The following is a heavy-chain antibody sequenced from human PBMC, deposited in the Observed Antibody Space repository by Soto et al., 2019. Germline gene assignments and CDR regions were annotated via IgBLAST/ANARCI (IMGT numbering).Heavy chain of an antibody. D-gene: IGHD3-10*01. J-gene: IGHJ5*02. CDR1: GFIFSSYD. Sequence: EVQLVESGGGLVQPGGSLRLSCAASGFIFSSYDMNWVRQAPGKGLEWVSYISSGSGNILYADSVKGRFTISRDNAKNPLALQMDSLRAEDAAVYYGARTYGTGRLNRFDPWSQGTLVTVSS. CDR3: ARTYGTGRLNRFDP. V-gene: IGHV3-48*04. CDR2: ISSGSGNI.